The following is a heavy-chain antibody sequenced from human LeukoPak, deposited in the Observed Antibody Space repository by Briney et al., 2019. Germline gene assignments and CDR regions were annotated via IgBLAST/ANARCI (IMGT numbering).Heavy chain of an antibody. J-gene: IGHJ4*02. D-gene: IGHD5-12*01. CDR3: ARRGARGYSGYVLNW. V-gene: IGHV1-8*01. Sequence: GASVKVSCKASGYTFTSYDINWVRQATGRGLEWMGWMNPNSGNTGYAQKFQGRVTMTRNASISTAYMELSSLRSEGTAVYYCARRGARGYSGYVLNWWGQGTLVTVSS. CDR1: GYTFTSYD. CDR2: MNPNSGNT.